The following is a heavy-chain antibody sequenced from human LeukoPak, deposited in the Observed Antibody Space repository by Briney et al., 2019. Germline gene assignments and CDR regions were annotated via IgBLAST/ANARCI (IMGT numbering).Heavy chain of an antibody. CDR3: ARDPNSSSFLGYFDY. V-gene: IGHV3-30-3*01. Sequence: GGTLRLSCAASGFTFSSYAMHWVRQAPGKGLEWVAVISYDGSNKYYADSVKGRFTISRDNSKNTLYLQMNSLRAEDTAVYYCARDPNSSSFLGYFDYWGQGTLVTVSS. CDR2: ISYDGSNK. J-gene: IGHJ4*02. D-gene: IGHD6-13*01. CDR1: GFTFSSYA.